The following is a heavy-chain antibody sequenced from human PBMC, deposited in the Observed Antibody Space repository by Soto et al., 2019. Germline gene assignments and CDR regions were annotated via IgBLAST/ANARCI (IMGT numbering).Heavy chain of an antibody. CDR3: ARQLGDGYNYPSYYYYGMDV. CDR1: GYSFTSYW. Sequence: GESLKISCKGSGYSFTSYWIGWVRQMPGKGLEWMGIIYPGDSDTRYSPSFQGQVAISADKSISTAYLQWSSLKASDTAMYYCARQLGDGYNYPSYYYYGMDVRGQGTTVTVSS. CDR2: IYPGDSDT. D-gene: IGHD5-12*01. J-gene: IGHJ6*02. V-gene: IGHV5-51*01.